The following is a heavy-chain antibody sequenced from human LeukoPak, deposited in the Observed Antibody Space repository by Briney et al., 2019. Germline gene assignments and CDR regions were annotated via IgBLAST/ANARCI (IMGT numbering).Heavy chain of an antibody. D-gene: IGHD3-16*01. J-gene: IGHJ4*02. Sequence: GGSLGLSCAASGFTFSSFWMYWVRQAPGKGLEWVSVIYSDGSTYYADSVKGRFTISRDHSKNTLYLQMNSLRAEDTAVYYCARGYYGLNYFDYWGQGTLVTVSS. V-gene: IGHV3-53*01. CDR3: ARGYYGLNYFDY. CDR2: IYSDGST. CDR1: GFTFSSFW.